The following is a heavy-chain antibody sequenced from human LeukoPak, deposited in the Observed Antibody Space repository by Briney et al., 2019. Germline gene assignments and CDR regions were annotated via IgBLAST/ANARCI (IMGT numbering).Heavy chain of an antibody. V-gene: IGHV4-4*07. CDR2: IYTNGST. Sequence: SETLSLTCTVSGVSMSNSFWSWIRQPAGKGLEWVGRIYTNGSTTYNPSLKSRVTLSLDTSNNQFSLKLPIVTAADTALYYCARAPAGCGGTCPFHYSGQATLVTVSS. D-gene: IGHD2-15*01. CDR1: GVSMSNSF. CDR3: ARAPAGCGGTCPFHY. J-gene: IGHJ4*02.